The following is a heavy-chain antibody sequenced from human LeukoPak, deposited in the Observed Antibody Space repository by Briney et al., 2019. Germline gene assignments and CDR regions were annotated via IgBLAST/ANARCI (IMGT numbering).Heavy chain of an antibody. Sequence: QPGGSLRLSCTASGFSFSGHWMHWARQLPGKGLVWVSRISPTGSTTSYADSVKGRFTVSRDNAKNSLYLQMNSLRAEDTAVYYCARADPDYSSGWYEGNWFDPWGQGTLVTVSS. CDR3: ARADPDYSSGWYEGNWFDP. V-gene: IGHV3-74*01. CDR1: GFSFSGHW. CDR2: ISPTGSTT. D-gene: IGHD6-19*01. J-gene: IGHJ5*02.